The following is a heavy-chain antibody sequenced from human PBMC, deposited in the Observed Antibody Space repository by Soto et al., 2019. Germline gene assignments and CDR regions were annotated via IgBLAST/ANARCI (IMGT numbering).Heavy chain of an antibody. J-gene: IGHJ6*02. CDR2: INGGNGNT. Sequence: ASVKVSCKASGNTVPNYAIHWVRQAPGQRLEWMGWINGGNGNTYYSEHFQGRVTFTRDTSAGTVYMQLSSLTSEDTATYYCARIQVRYCSGGSYPCTGMDVWGQGTTVPVSS. CDR3: ARIQVRYCSGGSYPCTGMDV. V-gene: IGHV1-3*01. CDR1: GNTVPNYA. D-gene: IGHD2-15*01.